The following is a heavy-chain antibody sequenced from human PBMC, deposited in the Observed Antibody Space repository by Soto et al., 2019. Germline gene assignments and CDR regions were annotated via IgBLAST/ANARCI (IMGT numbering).Heavy chain of an antibody. V-gene: IGHV1-69*01. CDR1: GGTFSTSS. CDR2: IIPIFTRT. CDR3: ARDVVRSTAGDS. Sequence: QLQLVQSGTEVKEPGSSVKVSCKASGGTFSTSSFVWVRQGPGQGLEWTGGIIPIFTRTSFAQKFQGRVTFTADESTRTTYIELRSLTSEDTAIYYCARDVVRSTAGDSWGQGTLVTVSS. D-gene: IGHD2-15*01. J-gene: IGHJ4*02.